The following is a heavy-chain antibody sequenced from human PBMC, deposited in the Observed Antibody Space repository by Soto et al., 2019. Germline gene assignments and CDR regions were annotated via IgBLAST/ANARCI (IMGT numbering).Heavy chain of an antibody. V-gene: IGHV3-23*01. Sequence: EVQLLESGGGLVRPGGSLRLSCTASGFGFSSYAGNWVRQAPGKGLEWVSSISAGGASTYYADSVKGRFTISRDDSKNTLFLQMNTLRAADTAVYYCAKAVAGTWEFDYWGQGTQVTVSS. CDR3: AKAVAGTWEFDY. J-gene: IGHJ4*02. CDR1: GFGFSSYA. D-gene: IGHD6-19*01. CDR2: ISAGGAST.